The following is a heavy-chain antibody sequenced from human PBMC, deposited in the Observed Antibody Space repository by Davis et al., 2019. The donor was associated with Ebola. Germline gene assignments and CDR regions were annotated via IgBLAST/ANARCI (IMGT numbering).Heavy chain of an antibody. Sequence: SVKVSCKASGGTFSSYAISWVRQAPGQGLEWMGGIIPIFGTANYAQKFQGRVTITADESTSTAYMELSSLRSEDTAVYYCARGFVRGGAMDVWGQGTTVTVSS. CDR2: IIPIFGTA. D-gene: IGHD6-6*01. CDR3: ARGFVRGGAMDV. CDR1: GGTFSSYA. V-gene: IGHV1-69*13. J-gene: IGHJ6*02.